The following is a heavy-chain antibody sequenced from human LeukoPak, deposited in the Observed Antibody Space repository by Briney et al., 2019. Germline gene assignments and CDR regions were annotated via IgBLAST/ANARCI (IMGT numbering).Heavy chain of an antibody. D-gene: IGHD1-26*01. CDR3: ARVVGATPDY. CDR2: IKQDGSEK. Sequence: GGSLRLSCAASGFTFSSCWMSWVRQAPGKGLEWVANIKQDGSEKYYVDSVKGRFTISRDNAKNSLFPQMNSLRAEDTAVYYCARVVGATPDYWGQGTLVTVSS. J-gene: IGHJ4*02. CDR1: GFTFSSCW. V-gene: IGHV3-7*03.